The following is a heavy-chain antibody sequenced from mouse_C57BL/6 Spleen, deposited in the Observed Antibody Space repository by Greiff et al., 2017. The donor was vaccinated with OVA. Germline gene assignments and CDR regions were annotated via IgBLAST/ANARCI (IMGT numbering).Heavy chain of an antibody. D-gene: IGHD2-4*01. CDR3: TLYDYDSGFAY. J-gene: IGHJ3*01. CDR1: GYTFTDYE. V-gene: IGHV1-15*01. CDR2: IDPETGGT. Sequence: VQLQQSGAELVRPGASVTLSCKASGYTFTDYEMHWVKQTPVHGLEWIGAIDPETGGTAYNQKFKGKAILTADKSSSTAYMELSSLTSEDSAVYYCTLYDYDSGFAYWGQGTLVTVSA.